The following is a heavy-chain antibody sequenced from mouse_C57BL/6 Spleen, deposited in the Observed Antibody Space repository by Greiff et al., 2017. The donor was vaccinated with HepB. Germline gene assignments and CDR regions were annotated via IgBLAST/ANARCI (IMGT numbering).Heavy chain of an antibody. V-gene: IGHV8-12*01. Sequence: QVTLKESGPGILQSSQTLSLTCSFSGFSLSTSGMGVSWIRQPSGKGLEWLAHIYWDDDKRYNPSLKSRLTISKDTSRNQVFLKITIVDTADTATDYWARRAYEYYAMDYWGQGTSVTVSS. CDR2: IYWDDDK. CDR3: ARRAYEYYAMDY. J-gene: IGHJ4*01. D-gene: IGHD1-1*01. CDR1: GFSLSTSGMG.